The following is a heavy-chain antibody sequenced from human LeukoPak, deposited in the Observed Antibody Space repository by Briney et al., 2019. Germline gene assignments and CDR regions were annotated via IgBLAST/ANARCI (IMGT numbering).Heavy chain of an antibody. Sequence: GGSLRLSCAASGFTFSSYGMHWVRQAPGKGLEWVAFIRYDGSNKYYADSVKGRFTISRDNSKYTLYLQMNSLRAEDTAVYYCAKDRMVRGVIILGSSYFDYWGQGTLVTVSS. V-gene: IGHV3-30*02. CDR1: GFTFSSYG. J-gene: IGHJ4*02. D-gene: IGHD3-10*01. CDR3: AKDRMVRGVIILGSSYFDY. CDR2: IRYDGSNK.